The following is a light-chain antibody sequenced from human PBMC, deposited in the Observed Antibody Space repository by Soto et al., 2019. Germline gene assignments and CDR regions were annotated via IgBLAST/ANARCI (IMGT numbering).Light chain of an antibody. J-gene: IGLJ2*01. V-gene: IGLV2-14*01. CDR1: SSDVGGSSNF. CDR2: DVS. Sequence: QSALTQPASVSGSPGQSITISCTGTSSDVGGSSNFVSWYQQHPGKAPKLMIYDVSNRPSGVSNRFSGSKSGNTASLTISGLQAEEEADYYCSSYTISDTLVFGGGTKLTVL. CDR3: SSYTISDTLV.